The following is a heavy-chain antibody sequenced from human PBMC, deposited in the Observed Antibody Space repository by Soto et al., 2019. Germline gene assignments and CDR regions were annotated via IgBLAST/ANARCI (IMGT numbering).Heavy chain of an antibody. Sequence: QVQLVESGGGVVQPGRSLRLSCAASGFTFSSYGMHWVRQAPGKGLERVAVIWYDGSNKYYADFVKGRFTISRDNSKNTLYLQMNSLRAEDTAVYYCARSRYDYGDWYFDYWCQRTLVTVSS. CDR3: ARSRYDYGDWYFDY. J-gene: IGHJ4*02. CDR2: IWYDGSNK. D-gene: IGHD4-17*01. V-gene: IGHV3-33*01. CDR1: GFTFSSYG.